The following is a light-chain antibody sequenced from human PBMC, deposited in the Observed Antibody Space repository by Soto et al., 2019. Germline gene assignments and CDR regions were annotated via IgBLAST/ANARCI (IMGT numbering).Light chain of an antibody. J-gene: IGKJ2*01. CDR3: QQYNNWTPYT. CDR2: GAS. CDR1: QSVSSN. V-gene: IGKV3-15*01. Sequence: EIVMTQSPATLSVSPGERATLSCRASQSVSSNLAWYQQKPGQAPRLLIYGASTRATGIPARFSGSGSGTEINLTISSLQSEDFAVYYCQQYNNWTPYTFGQGTKLEIK.